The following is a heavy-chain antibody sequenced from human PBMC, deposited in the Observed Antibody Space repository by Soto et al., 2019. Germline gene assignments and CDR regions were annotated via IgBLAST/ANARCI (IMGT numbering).Heavy chain of an antibody. CDR1: GFTFSNYA. CDR3: ANSNPHSSNCWFDP. V-gene: IGHV3-23*01. CDR2: ISHTGAAT. D-gene: IGHD6-13*01. Sequence: EMQLLESGGGLVQPGGSLRLSCAASGFTFSNYAMTWVRQAPGEGLEWVSAISHTGAATYYADSVKGRFTISRDKSKNALYLQMNSLRAEDTAIYYCANSNPHSSNCWFDPWGQGTLVTVSS. J-gene: IGHJ5*02.